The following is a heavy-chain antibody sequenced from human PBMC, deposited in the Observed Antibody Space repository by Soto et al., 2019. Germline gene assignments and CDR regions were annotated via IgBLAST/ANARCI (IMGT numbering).Heavy chain of an antibody. CDR1: GGTFSSYA. J-gene: IGHJ4*02. V-gene: IGHV1-69*01. D-gene: IGHD3-22*01. CDR2: IIPIFGTA. Sequence: QVQLVQSGAEVKKPGSSVKVSCKASGGTFSSYAISWVQQAPGQGLEWMGGIIPIFGTANYAQKFQGRVTITADESTSTAYMELSSLRSEDTAVYYCARRVYYDSSGYYSYYFDYWGQGTLVTVSS. CDR3: ARRVYYDSSGYYSYYFDY.